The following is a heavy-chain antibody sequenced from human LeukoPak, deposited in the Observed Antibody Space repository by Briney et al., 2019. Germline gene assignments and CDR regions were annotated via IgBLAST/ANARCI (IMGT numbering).Heavy chain of an antibody. CDR2: FTGSGDDT. J-gene: IGHJ4*02. D-gene: IGHD2-2*01. CDR1: GFTFSNYA. CDR3: AKDIVLIPAAAFDY. Sequence: GGSLRLSCAASGFTFSNYAMSWVRRAPGKGLEWVSTFTGSGDDTFYADSVKGRFTISRDNCKNTLYLQMNSLRADDTAVYYCAKDIVLIPAAAFDYWGQGTLVTVSS. V-gene: IGHV3-23*01.